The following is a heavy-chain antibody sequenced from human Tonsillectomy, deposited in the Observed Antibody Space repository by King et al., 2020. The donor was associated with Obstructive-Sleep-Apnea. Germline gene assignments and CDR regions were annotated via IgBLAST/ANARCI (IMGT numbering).Heavy chain of an antibody. CDR3: AKDSMDYDVLTGPGDY. J-gene: IGHJ4*02. Sequence: VQLVESGGGLVQPGGSLRLSCATSGFTFSTHAMSWFRQAPGKGLEWVSGISVGGRSTYYGDSVKGRFAISSNNSKNTLFLQMNSLRPEDTAVYYCAKDSMDYDVLTGPGDYWGQGTLVTVSS. CDR2: ISVGGRST. CDR1: GFTFSTHA. D-gene: IGHD3-9*01. V-gene: IGHV3-23*04.